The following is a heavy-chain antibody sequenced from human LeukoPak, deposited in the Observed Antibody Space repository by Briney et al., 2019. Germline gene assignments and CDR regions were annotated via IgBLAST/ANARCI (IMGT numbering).Heavy chain of an antibody. D-gene: IGHD3-3*01. CDR3: ATDRGWRTSGYYHYYFEY. CDR2: IKHDGSEK. Sequence: GGSLRFSCAASGFIFTNYFMSWVRQAPGKGLEWVASIKHDGSEKYYVDSVRGRFTISRDNTMNSLYLQMSSLRAEDTAVYYCATDRGWRTSGYYHYYFEYWGQGTLVTYSS. CDR1: GFIFTNYF. V-gene: IGHV3-7*01. J-gene: IGHJ4*02.